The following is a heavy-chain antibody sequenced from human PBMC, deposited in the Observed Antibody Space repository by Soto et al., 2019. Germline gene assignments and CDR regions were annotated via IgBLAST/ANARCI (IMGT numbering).Heavy chain of an antibody. CDR1: GFTFSNYA. CDR2: XXXXXXXX. CDR3: XXXXXVDCHSVFFY. J-gene: IGHJ4*02. V-gene: IGHV3-23*01. Sequence: EVQLLESGGGLVQPGGSLRLSCAASGFTFSNYAMSWVRQAPGKGLEWXXXXXXXXXXXXYADSVKGRFTISRDNSKXXXXXXXXXXXXXXXXXXXXXXXXXVDCHSVFFYWGQGTLVIVSS. D-gene: IGHD2-21*02.